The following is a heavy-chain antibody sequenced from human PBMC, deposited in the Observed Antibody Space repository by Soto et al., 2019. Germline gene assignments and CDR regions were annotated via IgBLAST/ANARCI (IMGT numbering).Heavy chain of an antibody. CDR3: ARVRQWLVPVSRRHFDY. CDR2: IYYSGST. D-gene: IGHD6-19*01. V-gene: IGHV4-61*01. Sequence: QVQLQESGPGLVKPSETLSLTCTVSGGSVSSGSYYWSWIRQPPGKGLEWIGYIYYSGSTNYNPSLKSRVTISVDTSKNQFSLKLSSVTAADTAVYYCARVRQWLVPVSRRHFDYWGLGTLVTVSS. J-gene: IGHJ4*02. CDR1: GGSVSSGSYY.